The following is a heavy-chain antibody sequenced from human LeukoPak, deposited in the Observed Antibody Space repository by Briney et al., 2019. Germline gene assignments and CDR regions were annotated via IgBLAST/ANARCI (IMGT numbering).Heavy chain of an antibody. CDR2: IYYSGST. J-gene: IGHJ6*03. V-gene: IGHV4-59*01. CDR1: GGSISSYY. CDR3: ARGTIYYYYYMDV. Sequence: SETLSPTCTVSGGSISSYYWSWIRQPPGKGLEWIGYIYYSGSTNYNPSLKSRVTISVDTSKNQFSLKLSSVTAADTAVYYCARGTIYYYYYMDVWGKGTTVTVSS.